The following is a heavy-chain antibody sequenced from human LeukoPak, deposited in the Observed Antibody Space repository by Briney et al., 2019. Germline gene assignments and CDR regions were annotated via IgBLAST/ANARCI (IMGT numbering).Heavy chain of an antibody. D-gene: IGHD2-15*01. Sequence: EASVKVSCKASGYTFTSYDINWVRQATGQGLECMGGIIPIFGTANYAQKFQGRVTITADESTSTAYMELSSLRYEDTAVYYCARVWCSGGSCYSSRGAFDIWGQGTMVTVSS. CDR1: GYTFTSYD. J-gene: IGHJ3*02. CDR2: IIPIFGTA. CDR3: ARVWCSGGSCYSSRGAFDI. V-gene: IGHV1-69*13.